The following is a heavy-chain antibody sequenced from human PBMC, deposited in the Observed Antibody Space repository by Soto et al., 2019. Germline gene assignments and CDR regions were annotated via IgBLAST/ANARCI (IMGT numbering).Heavy chain of an antibody. CDR2: IIPIFGTA. CDR1: GGTFSSYA. V-gene: IGHV1-69*13. J-gene: IGHJ4*02. CDR3: ARDLFKADYGGGFDD. Sequence: SVKVSCKASGGTFSSYAISWVRQAPGQGLEWMGGIIPIFGTANYAQKFQGRVTITADASTSTAYMGLSSLRSEDTAVYYCARDLFKADYGGGFDDWGQGTLVTVAS. D-gene: IGHD4-17*01.